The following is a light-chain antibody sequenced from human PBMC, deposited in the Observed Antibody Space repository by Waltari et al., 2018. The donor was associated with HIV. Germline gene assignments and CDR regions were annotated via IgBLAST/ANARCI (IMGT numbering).Light chain of an antibody. CDR2: RTN. V-gene: IGLV1-47*01. CDR1: NSNIGGKD. Sequence: QSVLTQPPSASGTPGQRVPISCSGSNSNIGGKDVYWFQHLPGTAPKLLIYRTNQRRSGVPDRFSGSKSGTSASLAISGLRSDDEADYYCAAWDDTLSSYVFGTGTTVTV. J-gene: IGLJ1*01. CDR3: AAWDDTLSSYV.